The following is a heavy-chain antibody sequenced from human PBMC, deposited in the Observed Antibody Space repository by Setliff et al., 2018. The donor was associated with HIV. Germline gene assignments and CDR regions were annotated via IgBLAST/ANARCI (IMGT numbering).Heavy chain of an antibody. CDR3: AVSFSTGSWPLDTLDI. D-gene: IGHD6-13*01. Sequence: GGSLRLSCAASGFTFTTYWMGWVRQAPGKGLEWVANIKQDGSERKYVDSVKGRFSISRDNAKNSMYLQMNSLRAEDTAIYYCAVSFSTGSWPLDTLDIWGQGTMVTVSS. V-gene: IGHV3-7*05. CDR2: IKQDGSER. J-gene: IGHJ3*02. CDR1: GFTFTTYW.